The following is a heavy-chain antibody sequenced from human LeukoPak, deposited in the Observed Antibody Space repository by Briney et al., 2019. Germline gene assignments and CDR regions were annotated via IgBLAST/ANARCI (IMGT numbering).Heavy chain of an antibody. D-gene: IGHD3-3*02. CDR1: GGSISSYY. CDR3: AKWAYSIWFDDIDY. Sequence: SETLSLTCTVSGGSISSYYWSWFRQPPGKGLELIGFIYYSGSTSYNPSLKSRVTISVDTSKSQFSLKLSSVIAADTAGYYCAKWAYSIWFDDIDYWGQGTLVTVSS. J-gene: IGHJ4*02. V-gene: IGHV4-59*08. CDR2: IYYSGST.